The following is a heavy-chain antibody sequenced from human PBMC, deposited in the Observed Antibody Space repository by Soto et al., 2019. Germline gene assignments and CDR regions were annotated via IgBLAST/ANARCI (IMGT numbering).Heavy chain of an antibody. V-gene: IGHV1-3*05. CDR3: ARVSGWYHLDY. CDR2: INGGNGNT. J-gene: IGHJ4*02. CDR1: GYTFTSYA. Sequence: QVQFVQSGAEEKKPGASVKVSCKASGYTFTSYAMHWVRQAPGQRLEWMGWINGGNGNTKYSQKFQGRVTSTRDTSASTAYMELSSLRSEDTAVYYCARVSGWYHLDYWGQGTLVTVSS. D-gene: IGHD6-19*01.